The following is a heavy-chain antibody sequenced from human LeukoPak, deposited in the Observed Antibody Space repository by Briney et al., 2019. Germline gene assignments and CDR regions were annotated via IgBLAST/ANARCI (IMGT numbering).Heavy chain of an antibody. CDR1: GFTFSSYA. CDR2: ISYDGSNK. CDR3: ARDAMAITMIVIPGAFDI. V-gene: IGHV3-30-3*01. D-gene: IGHD3-22*01. J-gene: IGHJ3*02. Sequence: GGSLRLSCAASGFTFSSYAMHWIRQAPGKGLEWVAVISYDGSNKYYADSVKGRFTISRDNSKNTLYLQMNSPRAEDTAVYYCARDAMAITMIVIPGAFDIWGQGTMVTVSS.